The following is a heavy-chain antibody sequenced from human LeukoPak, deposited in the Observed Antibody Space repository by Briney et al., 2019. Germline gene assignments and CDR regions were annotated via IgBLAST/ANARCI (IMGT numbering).Heavy chain of an antibody. CDR1: GYTFTSYG. CDR3: ARERVASIIINWFDP. V-gene: IGHV1-18*01. Sequence: AASVKVSCKASGYTFTSYGISWVRQAPGQGLEWMGWISAYNGNTNYAQKLQGRVTMTTDTSTSTAYMELRSLRSDDTAVYYCARERVASIIINWFDPWGQGTLVTVSS. J-gene: IGHJ5*02. D-gene: IGHD6-6*01. CDR2: ISAYNGNT.